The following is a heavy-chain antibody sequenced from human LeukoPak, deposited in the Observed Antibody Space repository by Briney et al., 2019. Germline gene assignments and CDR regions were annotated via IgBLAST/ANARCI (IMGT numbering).Heavy chain of an antibody. J-gene: IGHJ5*02. CDR3: ARGGVVFGGLKLTPTSNWFDP. CDR2: IIPIFGTA. CDR1: GYTFTSYG. D-gene: IGHD3-9*01. V-gene: IGHV1-69*13. Sequence: GASVKVSCKASGYTFTSYGISWVRQAPGQGLEWMGGIIPIFGTANYAQKFQGRVTITADESTSTAYMELSSLRSEDTAVYYCARGGVVFGGLKLTPTSNWFDPWGQGTLVTVSS.